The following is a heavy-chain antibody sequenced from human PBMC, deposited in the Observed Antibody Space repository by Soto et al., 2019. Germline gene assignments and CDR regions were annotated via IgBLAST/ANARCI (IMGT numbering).Heavy chain of an antibody. V-gene: IGHV4-30-4*01. D-gene: IGHD6-6*01. J-gene: IGHJ3*02. CDR3: ARDRRPGFDI. CDR2: IYNSGST. CDR1: GASISSGDYY. Sequence: SETLSLTCTVSGASISSGDYYWNWIRQPPGKGLEWIGYIYNSGSTYYNTSLKSRVTISVDTSKNQFSLKLSSVTAAETAVYYCARDRRPGFDIWGQGTMVTVSS.